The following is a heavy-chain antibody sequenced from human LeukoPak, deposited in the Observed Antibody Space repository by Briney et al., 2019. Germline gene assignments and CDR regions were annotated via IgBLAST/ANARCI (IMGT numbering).Heavy chain of an antibody. V-gene: IGHV4-30-2*02. CDR1: GGSISSGGYY. CDR2: IYHSGST. J-gene: IGHJ4*02. D-gene: IGHD6-13*01. Sequence: SETLSLTCTVSGGSISSGGYYWSWIRQPPGKGLEWIGYIYHSGSTYYNPSLKSRVTISVDRSKNQFSLKLSSVTAADTAVYYCARGYSSSWSYFDYWGQGTLVTVSS. CDR3: ARGYSSSWSYFDY.